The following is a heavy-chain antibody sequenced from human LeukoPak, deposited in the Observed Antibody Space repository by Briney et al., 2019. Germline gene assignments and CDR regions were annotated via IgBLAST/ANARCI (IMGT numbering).Heavy chain of an antibody. CDR3: AKDRYDSSGYLFFDY. CDR1: GFTFSSYA. D-gene: IGHD3-22*01. V-gene: IGHV3-23*01. CDR2: ISGSGGTT. J-gene: IGHJ4*02. Sequence: PGGSLRLSCVASGFTFSSYAISWVRQAPGKGLEWVSGISGSGGTTYYVDSVKGRFTISRDNSKNTLYLQMNSLRAEDTAVYYCAKDRYDSSGYLFFDYWGQGTLVTVSS.